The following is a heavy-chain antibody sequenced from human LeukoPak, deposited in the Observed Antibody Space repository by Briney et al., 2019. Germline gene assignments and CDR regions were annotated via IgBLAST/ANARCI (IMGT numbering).Heavy chain of an antibody. Sequence: ASVKVSCKASGYTFTSYAMNWVRQAPGQGLEWMGWISAYNGNTNYAQKLQGRVTMTTDTSTSTAYMELRSLRSDDTAVYYCARDFPQSSWDYWGQGTLVTVSS. CDR2: ISAYNGNT. V-gene: IGHV1-18*01. CDR3: ARDFPQSSWDY. J-gene: IGHJ4*02. CDR1: GYTFTSYA.